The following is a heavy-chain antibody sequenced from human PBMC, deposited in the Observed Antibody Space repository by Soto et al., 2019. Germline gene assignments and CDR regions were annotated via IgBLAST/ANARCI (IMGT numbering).Heavy chain of an antibody. Sequence: QVQLVQSGAEVKKPGSSLKVSCRASGDNFNTFAFNWVRQAPGQGLEWMGGMIPVFVTPNNALKFQGRLTLSADESTSTVYMELGSLGSEDTAIYYCARAAGGILEQIMSPWGMDVWGQGTTVTVSS. J-gene: IGHJ6*02. V-gene: IGHV1-69*01. CDR3: ARAAGGILEQIMSPWGMDV. CDR2: MIPVFVTP. CDR1: GDNFNTFA. D-gene: IGHD7-27*01.